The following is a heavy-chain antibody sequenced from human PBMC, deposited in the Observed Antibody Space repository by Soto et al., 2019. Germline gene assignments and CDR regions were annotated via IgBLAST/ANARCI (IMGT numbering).Heavy chain of an antibody. Sequence: GGSLRLSCAASGFTFSSYGMHWVRQAPGKGLEWVAVISYDGSNKYYADSVKGRFTISRDNSKNTLYLQMNSLRAEDTAVYYCAKEAQYGSGSYYDSGSYYTWLDPWGQGTLVTVYS. CDR2: ISYDGSNK. J-gene: IGHJ5*02. CDR3: AKEAQYGSGSYYDSGSYYTWLDP. D-gene: IGHD3-10*01. V-gene: IGHV3-30*18. CDR1: GFTFSSYG.